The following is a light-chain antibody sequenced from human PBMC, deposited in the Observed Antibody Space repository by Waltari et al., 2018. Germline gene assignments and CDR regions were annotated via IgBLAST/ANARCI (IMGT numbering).Light chain of an antibody. CDR1: NIGTYS. J-gene: IGLJ1*01. Sequence: SYVVTQPPSVSVAPGETATITCGGDNIGTYSVHWYQQKAGQAPVLGIFYERDRPSGIPDRFSGSNSGNTATLTISRVEAGDEARYYCHVWHPHVDPGVFGTGTEVTVL. V-gene: IGLV3-21*04. CDR3: HVWHPHVDPGV. CDR2: YER.